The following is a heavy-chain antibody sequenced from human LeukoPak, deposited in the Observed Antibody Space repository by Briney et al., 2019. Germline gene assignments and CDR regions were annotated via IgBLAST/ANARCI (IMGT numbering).Heavy chain of an antibody. Sequence: GGSLRLSCAASGFTFSSYWMSWVRQAPGKGLEWVANIKQDGSEKYYVDSVKGRFTISRDNAKNSLYLQMNSLRAEDTAVYYCSGSSTSRYARHMDVWGKGTTVTISS. CDR3: SGSSTSRYARHMDV. V-gene: IGHV3-7*01. CDR1: GFTFSSYW. J-gene: IGHJ6*03. CDR2: IKQDGSEK. D-gene: IGHD2-2*01.